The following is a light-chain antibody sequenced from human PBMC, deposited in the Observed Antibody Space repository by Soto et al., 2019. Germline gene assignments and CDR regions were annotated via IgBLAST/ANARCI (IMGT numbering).Light chain of an antibody. V-gene: IGKV4-1*01. CDR2: WAS. J-gene: IGKJ4*01. CDR3: QQYYSTPLS. CDR1: QGVLYSSDNKNY. Sequence: DIVMTQSPDSLAVSLGERATINCKSSQGVLYSSDNKNYLAWYQQKPGQPPKLLIYWASTRESGVPDRFSGSGSGTDFTFTISSLQAEDVAVYYCQQYYSTPLSFGGGTKVEIK.